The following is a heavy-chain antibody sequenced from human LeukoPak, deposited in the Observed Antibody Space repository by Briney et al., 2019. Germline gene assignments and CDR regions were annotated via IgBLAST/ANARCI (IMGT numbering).Heavy chain of an antibody. V-gene: IGHV3-23*01. CDR2: ISGSGGST. Sequence: PGGSLRLSXAASGFTFSSYAMSWVRQAPGKGLEWVSAISGSGGSTYYADSVKGRFTISRDNSKNTLYLQMNSLRAEDTAVYYCAKAYKEYCSSTSCSFDYWGQGTLVTVSS. J-gene: IGHJ4*02. CDR1: GFTFSSYA. D-gene: IGHD2-2*01. CDR3: AKAYKEYCSSTSCSFDY.